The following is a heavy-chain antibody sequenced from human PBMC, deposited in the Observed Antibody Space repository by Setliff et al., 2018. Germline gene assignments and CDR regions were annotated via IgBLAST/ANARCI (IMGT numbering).Heavy chain of an antibody. Sequence: SETLSLTCSVSGDSMSFSYWSWIRQPPGKGLEWIGYIYYSGSTDSHPSLKSRVSISIDTSKNQFSLNVRSVTAVDTAIYYCAKGRGEMDSWGQGILVTVSS. CDR2: IYYSGST. CDR3: AKGRGEMDS. J-gene: IGHJ4*02. V-gene: IGHV4-59*01. CDR1: GDSMSFSY. D-gene: IGHD3-10*01.